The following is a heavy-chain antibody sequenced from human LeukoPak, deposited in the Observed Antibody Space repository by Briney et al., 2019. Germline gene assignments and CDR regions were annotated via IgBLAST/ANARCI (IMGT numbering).Heavy chain of an antibody. Sequence: ASVKVSCKASGYTFTSYDINWVRQATGQGLEWMGWMNPNSGNTGYAQKFQGRVTMTRNTSISTAYMELSSLRAEDTAVYYCAREVVVVPTSRNPYYYYYGMDVWGQGTTVTVSS. J-gene: IGHJ6*02. CDR1: GYTFTSYD. D-gene: IGHD3-22*01. CDR2: MNPNSGNT. V-gene: IGHV1-8*01. CDR3: AREVVVVPTSRNPYYYYYGMDV.